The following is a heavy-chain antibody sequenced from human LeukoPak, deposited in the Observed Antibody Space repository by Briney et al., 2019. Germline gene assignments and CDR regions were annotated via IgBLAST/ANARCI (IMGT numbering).Heavy chain of an antibody. Sequence: SVKVSCKASGGTFSSYAISWVRQAPGQGLEWMGGIIPIFGTANYAQEFQGRVTITTDESTSTAYMELSSLRSEDTAVYYCASSRGVRGVIQVFSYYYYMDVWGKGTTVTVSS. V-gene: IGHV1-69*05. CDR3: ASSRGVRGVIQVFSYYYYMDV. CDR1: GGTFSSYA. CDR2: IIPIFGTA. D-gene: IGHD3-10*01. J-gene: IGHJ6*03.